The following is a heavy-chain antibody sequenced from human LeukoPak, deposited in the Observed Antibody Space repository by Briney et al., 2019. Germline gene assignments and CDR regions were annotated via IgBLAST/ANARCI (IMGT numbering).Heavy chain of an antibody. CDR1: GLTVSNNY. D-gene: IGHD3-16*01. CDR2: IYSDGSP. CDR3: AKDGSWGDYYFYFYMDV. V-gene: IGHV3-53*01. Sequence: GGSLRLSCAASGLTVSNNYMSWVRQAPGKGLEWVSVIYSDGSPYYADSVKGRFTISRDNSRNTLYLQMNSLGAEDTAVYYCAKDGSWGDYYFYFYMDVWGKGTTVTVSS. J-gene: IGHJ6*03.